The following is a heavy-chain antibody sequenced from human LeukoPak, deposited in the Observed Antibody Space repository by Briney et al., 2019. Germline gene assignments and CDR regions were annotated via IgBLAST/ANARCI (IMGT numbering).Heavy chain of an antibody. Sequence: GGSLRLSCAASGFAFSSYWMHWVRQAPGKGLVWVSQINSDRSTTSYADSVKDRFTFSRDNAKNTLSLQMNSLRTEDTAVYYCARDVGYAMNVWGQGTTVTVSS. CDR3: ARDVGYAMNV. CDR1: GFAFSSYW. J-gene: IGHJ6*02. CDR2: INSDRSTT. D-gene: IGHD2-15*01. V-gene: IGHV3-74*01.